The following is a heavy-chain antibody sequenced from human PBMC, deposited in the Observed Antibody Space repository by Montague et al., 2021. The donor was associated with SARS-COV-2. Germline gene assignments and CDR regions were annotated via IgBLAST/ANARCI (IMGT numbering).Heavy chain of an antibody. CDR1: GVSITSTNW. D-gene: IGHD4-11*01. Sequence: SETLSLTCAVSGVSITSTNWWCLVRQPPGKGLEWFGEISYGGIATYNPSLKSQATISMDRSRNLFSLKLSSATAADTAIYYCAGKVLTVPADYWGQGTLVTVS. J-gene: IGHJ4*02. V-gene: IGHV4-4*02. CDR2: ISYGGIA. CDR3: AGKVLTVPADY.